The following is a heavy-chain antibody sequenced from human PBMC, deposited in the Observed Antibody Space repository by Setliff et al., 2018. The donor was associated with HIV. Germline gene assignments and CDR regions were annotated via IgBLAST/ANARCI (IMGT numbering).Heavy chain of an antibody. J-gene: IGHJ6*03. CDR3: ARGLRSSTYYYYYYMDV. CDR2: IYYTGST. D-gene: IGHD6-6*01. V-gene: IGHV4-39*07. CDR1: GASISSSSHH. Sequence: SETLSLTCTVSGASISSSSHHWAWIRQPPGKGLEYIGNIYYTGSTHHNPSLESRVATSVDTSKNQFSLKLSSVTAADTAVYYCARGLRSSTYYYYYYMDVWGKGTTVTVS.